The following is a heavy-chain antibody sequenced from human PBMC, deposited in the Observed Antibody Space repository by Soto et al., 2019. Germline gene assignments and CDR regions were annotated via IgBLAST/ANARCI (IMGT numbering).Heavy chain of an antibody. V-gene: IGHV3-23*01. CDR2: ISGSGGST. CDR1: GFTFSSYA. J-gene: IGHJ6*02. D-gene: IGHD2-8*01. CDR3: ANDDAQASGYCTIVVCYTDYGMYV. Sequence: EVQLLESGGGLVQPGGALRLSCAASGFTFSSYAMSWVRQAPGKGLEWVSAISGSGGSTYYADSVKGRFTISRDNFKSTLYLQINRLQAEDTAVYYCANDDAQASGYCTIVVCYTDYGMYVWGQCTTVTVSS.